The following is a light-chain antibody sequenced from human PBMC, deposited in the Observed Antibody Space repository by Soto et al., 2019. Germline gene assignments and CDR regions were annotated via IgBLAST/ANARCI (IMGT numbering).Light chain of an antibody. CDR1: QSVSTS. Sequence: EIVLTQSPATLSLSPGERAALSCRASQSVSTSLAWYQHKPGQAPRVIIYDASKRAPGIPARCSGSGSGTDFPLTISSLEPEDFAVYYCQVRDVWPTFGQGTKVEIK. V-gene: IGKV3-11*01. CDR2: DAS. J-gene: IGKJ1*01. CDR3: QVRDVWPT.